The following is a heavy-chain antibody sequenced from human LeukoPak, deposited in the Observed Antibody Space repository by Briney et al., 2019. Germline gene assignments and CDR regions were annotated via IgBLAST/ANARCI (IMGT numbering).Heavy chain of an antibody. Sequence: GRSLRLSCAASGFTFDDYAMHWVRQAPGKGLEWVSGISWNSGSIGYADSVKGRFTISRDNAKSSLYLQMNSLRAEDTALYYCAKDGDYDILTGYYYDYWGQGTLVTVSS. J-gene: IGHJ4*02. CDR2: ISWNSGSI. V-gene: IGHV3-9*01. D-gene: IGHD3-9*01. CDR3: AKDGDYDILTGYYYDY. CDR1: GFTFDDYA.